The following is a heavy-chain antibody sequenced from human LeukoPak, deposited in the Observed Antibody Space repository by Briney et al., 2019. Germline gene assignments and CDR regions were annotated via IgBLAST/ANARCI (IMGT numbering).Heavy chain of an antibody. J-gene: IGHJ4*02. D-gene: IGHD5-18*01. CDR3: ARQNSDTAMVTPFDY. CDR1: GGTFSSYA. CDR2: IIPIFGTA. V-gene: IGHV1-69*13. Sequence: SVKVSCKASGGTFSSYAISWVRQAPGQGLEWMGGIIPIFGTANYAQKFQGRVTITADESTSTAYMELSSLRSEDTAVYYCARQNSDTAMVTPFDYWGQGTLVTVSS.